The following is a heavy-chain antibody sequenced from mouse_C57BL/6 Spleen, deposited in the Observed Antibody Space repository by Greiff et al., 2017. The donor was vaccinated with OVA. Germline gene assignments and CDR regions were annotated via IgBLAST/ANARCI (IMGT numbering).Heavy chain of an antibody. J-gene: IGHJ2*01. CDR3: ARGADFDY. Sequence: VQLLQSGADLVKPGGSVKLSCTASGYTFTSYWMHWVKQRPGQGLEWIGYISPSSGYTKYNQKFKDKATLTADKSSSTAYMQLSSLTYEDSAVYYCARGADFDYWGQGTTLTVSS. CDR2: ISPSSGYT. V-gene: IGHV1-7*01. CDR1: GYTFTSYW.